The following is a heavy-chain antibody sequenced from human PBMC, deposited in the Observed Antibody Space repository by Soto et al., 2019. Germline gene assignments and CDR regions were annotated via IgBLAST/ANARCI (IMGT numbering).Heavy chain of an antibody. J-gene: IGHJ6*02. CDR1: GYTFTAYY. D-gene: IGHD3-10*01. V-gene: IGHV1-2*04. Sequence: ASVKVSCKASGYTFTAYYVHWVRQAPGQGLEWMGWINPNTGGTKYAQKFQGWVTMTRDTSISTAYMELSRLRSDDTAMYYCTKSLNHYGMDVWGQGTTVTVSS. CDR2: INPNTGGT. CDR3: TKSLNHYGMDV.